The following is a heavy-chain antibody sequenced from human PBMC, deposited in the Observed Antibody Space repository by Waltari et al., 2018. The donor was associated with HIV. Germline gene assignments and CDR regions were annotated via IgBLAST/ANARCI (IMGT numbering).Heavy chain of an antibody. J-gene: IGHJ3*01. D-gene: IGHD2-21*01. CDR3: ARVRCGGGGCQWAFDV. V-gene: IGHV1-46*01. CDR1: GASFTSSY. CDR2: INPTDGRT. Sequence: QVQLVQSGAEVKKPGASVKISCKTSGASFTSSYIHWVRQAPGQGLVWMGIINPTDGRTTFSQHCLGRISMTRDTPRSTVYMELQSVQPDDTATYYCARVRCGGGGCQWAFDVWGQGTKVTVS.